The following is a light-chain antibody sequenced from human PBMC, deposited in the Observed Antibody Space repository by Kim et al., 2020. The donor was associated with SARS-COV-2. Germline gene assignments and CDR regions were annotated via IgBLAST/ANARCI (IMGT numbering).Light chain of an antibody. J-gene: IGLJ3*02. CDR3: CSYTGSRTWV. CDR1: SSDVGSHNL. CDR2: EVT. Sequence: QSVLTQPASVSGSPGQSITISCTGTSSDVGSHNLVSWYQQHPGKPPKLMISEVTKRPSGVSNRFSGSKSGNTASLTITVLQAEDEADYYCCSYTGSRTWVFGGGTQLTVL. V-gene: IGLV2-23*02.